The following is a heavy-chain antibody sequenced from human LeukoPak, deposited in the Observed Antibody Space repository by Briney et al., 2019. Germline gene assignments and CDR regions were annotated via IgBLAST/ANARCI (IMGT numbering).Heavy chain of an antibody. D-gene: IGHD3-22*01. Sequence: PSETLSLTCTVSGASISGGGYYWGWIRQSPGKGLEWIGNIYPGSGSTYYNPSLRSRVAISIDTSKNQFSLKLTSVTSADTDVYSCARLLDKDISGEPDSFDVSGQRTTGIVSS. CDR1: GASISGGGYY. CDR3: ARLLDKDISGEPDSFDV. J-gene: IGHJ3*01. V-gene: IGHV4-39*07. CDR2: IYPGSGST.